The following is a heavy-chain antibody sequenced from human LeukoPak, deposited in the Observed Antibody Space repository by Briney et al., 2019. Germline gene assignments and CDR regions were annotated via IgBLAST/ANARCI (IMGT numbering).Heavy chain of an antibody. Sequence: PGGSLRLSCAASGFTFSSYSMNWVRQAPGKGLEWVSSISSSSSSYIYYADSVKGRFTISRDNAKNSLYLQMNSLRAEDTAVYYCARDRYSSGFVDYWGQGTLVTVSS. D-gene: IGHD6-19*01. J-gene: IGHJ4*02. V-gene: IGHV3-21*01. CDR3: ARDRYSSGFVDY. CDR2: ISSSSSSYI. CDR1: GFTFSSYS.